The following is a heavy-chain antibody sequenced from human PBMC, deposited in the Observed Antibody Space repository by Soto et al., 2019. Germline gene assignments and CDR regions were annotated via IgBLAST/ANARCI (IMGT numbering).Heavy chain of an antibody. J-gene: IGHJ4*02. CDR3: ARQGSSYGYDY. D-gene: IGHD5-18*01. CDR2: IYPGDSDT. CDR1: GNSFTTDW. V-gene: IGHV5-51*01. Sequence: PGESLKISCQGSGNSFTTDWIAWVRQMPGEGLEWMGIIYPGDSDTRYSPSFQGQVTISADKSISTAYLQWSSLKASDTAMYYCARQGSSYGYDYWGQGTQVTVSS.